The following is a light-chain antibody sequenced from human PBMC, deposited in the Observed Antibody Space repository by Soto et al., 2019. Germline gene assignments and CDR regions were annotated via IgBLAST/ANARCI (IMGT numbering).Light chain of an antibody. V-gene: IGKV3-11*01. J-gene: IGKJ5*01. CDR2: DAY. Sequence: EIVLTQSPDPLSLSPGERATLSCRASQSVGSYLAWYQQKPGQAPRLLIYDAYNRATGVPARFSGSGSGTDFTLTISSLEPEDFAVYFCQQRGNWPPITFGQGTRLEIK. CDR3: QQRGNWPPIT. CDR1: QSVGSY.